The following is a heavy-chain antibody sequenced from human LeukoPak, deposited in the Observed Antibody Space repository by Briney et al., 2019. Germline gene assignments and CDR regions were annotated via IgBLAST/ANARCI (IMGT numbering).Heavy chain of an antibody. J-gene: IGHJ4*02. CDR3: ANDFDH. Sequence: GGSLRLSCAASGFTFSNYAMSWVRQAPRKGLEWVSTISGSDDNTYYADSVKGRFTISRDISKNTLYLQMNSLRADDTAVYYCANDFDHWGQGTLVTVSS. CDR1: GFTFSNYA. CDR2: ISGSDDNT. V-gene: IGHV3-23*01.